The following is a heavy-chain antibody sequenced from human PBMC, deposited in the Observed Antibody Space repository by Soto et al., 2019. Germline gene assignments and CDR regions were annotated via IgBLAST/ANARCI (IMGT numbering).Heavy chain of an antibody. CDR2: ISGSGGST. V-gene: IGHV3-23*01. D-gene: IGHD6-6*01. CDR1: GFTFSSYA. Sequence: GGSLRLSCAASGFTFSSYAMSWVRQAPGKGLEWVSAISGSGGSTYYADSVKARFTISRDNSKNTLYLQMNSLRAEDTAVYYCAKQGSSSIYYYYYMDVWGKGTTVTVSS. CDR3: AKQGSSSIYYYYYMDV. J-gene: IGHJ6*03.